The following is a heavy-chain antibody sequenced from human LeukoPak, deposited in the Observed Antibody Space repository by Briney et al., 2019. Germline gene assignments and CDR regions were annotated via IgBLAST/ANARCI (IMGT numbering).Heavy chain of an antibody. CDR1: GFTFSSYS. CDR2: ISSSSSYI. V-gene: IGHV3-21*01. Sequence: PGGSLRLSCAASGFTFSSYSMNWVRQAPGKGLEWVSSISSSSSYIYYADSVKGRFTISRDNVKNSLYLQMNSLRAEDTAIYYCARDEPVGATTGWGQGTLVTVSS. D-gene: IGHD1-26*01. J-gene: IGHJ4*02. CDR3: ARDEPVGATTG.